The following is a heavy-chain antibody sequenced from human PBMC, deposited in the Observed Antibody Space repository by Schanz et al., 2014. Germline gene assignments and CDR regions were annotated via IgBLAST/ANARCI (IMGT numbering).Heavy chain of an antibody. D-gene: IGHD5-12*01. CDR2: VSSRSDEI. Sequence: EVQLLESGGGLVQPGGSLRLSCAASTFTFDHYAMTWVRQAPGKGLEWVAAVSSRSDEIKYADSVRGRFTISRDNAENTLFLQMNSLRAEDTAVYYCARKVVATIGGYYDNWGQGTLVIVSS. V-gene: IGHV3-23*05. CDR3: ARKVVATIGGYYDN. J-gene: IGHJ4*02. CDR1: TFTFDHYA.